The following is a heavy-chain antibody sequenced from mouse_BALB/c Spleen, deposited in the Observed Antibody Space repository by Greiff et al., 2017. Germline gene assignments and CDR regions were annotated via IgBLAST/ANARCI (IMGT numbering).Heavy chain of an antibody. CDR1: GYSITSDYA. D-gene: IGHD1-3*01. J-gene: IGHJ4*01. Sequence: DVKLVESGPGLVKPSQSLSLTCTATGYSITSDYAWNWNRQFPGNILGWMGYISYSGSTRYNPSLKSRTSITRDTSKNQFFLQLNSVTTEDTATYYCARSHSGEAIDYWGQGTSVTVSS. CDR3: ARSHSGEAIDY. CDR2: ISYSGST. V-gene: IGHV3-2*02.